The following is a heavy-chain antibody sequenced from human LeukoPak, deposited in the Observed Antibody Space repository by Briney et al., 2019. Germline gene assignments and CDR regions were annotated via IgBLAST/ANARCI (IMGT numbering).Heavy chain of an antibody. V-gene: IGHV1-2*02. CDR3: ARLMVRGVNYYYYYYMDV. Sequence: ASVKVSCKASGYTFTGSYMHWVRQAPGQGLEWMGWINLNSGGTNYAQKLQGRVTMTTDTSTSTAYMELRSLRSDDTAVYYCARLMVRGVNYYYYYYMDVWGKGTTVTISS. CDR1: GYTFTGSY. D-gene: IGHD3-10*01. J-gene: IGHJ6*03. CDR2: INLNSGGT.